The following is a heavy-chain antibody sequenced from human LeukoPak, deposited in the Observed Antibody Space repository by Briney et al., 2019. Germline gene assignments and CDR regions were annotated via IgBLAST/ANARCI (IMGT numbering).Heavy chain of an antibody. CDR3: ARGGYYDSSGPSRQANSGSLYAAFDI. J-gene: IGHJ3*02. CDR2: ISYDGSNK. Sequence: GRSLRLSCAASGFTFSSYAMHWVRQAPGKGLEWVAVISYDGSNKYYADSVKGRFTISRDNSKNTLYLQMNSLRAKDTAVYYCARGGYYDSSGPSRQANSGSLYAAFDIWGQGTMVTVSS. V-gene: IGHV3-30-3*01. CDR1: GFTFSSYA. D-gene: IGHD3-22*01.